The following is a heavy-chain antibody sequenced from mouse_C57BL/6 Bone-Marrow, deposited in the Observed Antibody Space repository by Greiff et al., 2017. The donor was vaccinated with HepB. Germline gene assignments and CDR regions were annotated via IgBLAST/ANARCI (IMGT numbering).Heavy chain of an antibody. V-gene: IGHV1-64*01. CDR3: ARDTDRYFDV. CDR2: IHPNSGST. CDR1: GYTFTSYW. D-gene: IGHD5-1-1*01. Sequence: QVQLQQSGAQLVKPGASVKLSCKASGYTFTSYWMHWVKQRPGQGLEWIGMIHPNSGSTNYNEKFKSKATLTVDKSSSTAYMQLSSLTSEDSAVYYCARDTDRYFDVWGTGTTVTVSS. J-gene: IGHJ1*03.